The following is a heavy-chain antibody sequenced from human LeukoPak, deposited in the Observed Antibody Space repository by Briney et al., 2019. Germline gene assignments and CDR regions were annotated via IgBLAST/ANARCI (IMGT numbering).Heavy chain of an antibody. D-gene: IGHD3-22*01. CDR1: GYTFTSYG. CDR3: ARARGSYYYDSSGYFFDY. CDR2: ISAYNGNT. Sequence: ASVKVSCKASGYTFTSYGISWVRQAPGQGLEWMGWISAYNGNTNYAQKLQGRVTMTTDTSTSTAYMELRSLRSDDTAVYYCARARGSYYYDSSGYFFDYWRQGTLVTVSS. J-gene: IGHJ4*02. V-gene: IGHV1-18*01.